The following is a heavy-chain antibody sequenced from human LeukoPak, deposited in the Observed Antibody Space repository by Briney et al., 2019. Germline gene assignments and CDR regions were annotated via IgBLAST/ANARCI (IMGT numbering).Heavy chain of an antibody. Sequence: SETLSLTCAVYGGSFSGYYWSWIRQPPGKGLEWVGEINHSGSTNYNPSLKSRVTISVDTSKNQFSLKLSSVTAADTAVYYCAIGVAAAGMGWFDPWGQGTLVTVSS. V-gene: IGHV4-34*01. CDR2: INHSGST. J-gene: IGHJ5*02. CDR3: AIGVAAAGMGWFDP. CDR1: GGSFSGYY. D-gene: IGHD6-13*01.